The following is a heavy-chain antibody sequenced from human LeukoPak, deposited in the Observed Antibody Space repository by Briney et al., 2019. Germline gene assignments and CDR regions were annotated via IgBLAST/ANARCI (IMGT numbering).Heavy chain of an antibody. CDR3: ARDNFYCSSTSCYAGWFDP. CDR1: GGSISSGDYY. CDR2: IYYSGST. V-gene: IGHV4-30-4*01. D-gene: IGHD2-2*01. J-gene: IGHJ5*02. Sequence: PSETLSLTCTVSGGSISSGDYYWSWIRQPPGKGLEWIGYIYYSGSTYYNPSLKSRVTISVDTSKNQFSLKLSSVTAADTAVYYCARDNFYCSSTSCYAGWFDPWGQGTLVTVSS.